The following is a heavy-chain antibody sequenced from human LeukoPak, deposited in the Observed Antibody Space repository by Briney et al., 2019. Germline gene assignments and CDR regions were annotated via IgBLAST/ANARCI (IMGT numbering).Heavy chain of an antibody. D-gene: IGHD3-10*01. J-gene: IGHJ6*02. V-gene: IGHV3-9*01. CDR2: ISWNSGSI. CDR1: GFTFDDYA. Sequence: PGGSLRLSCAASGFTFDDYAMHWVRQAPGKGLEGVSGISWNSGSIGYADSVKGRFTISRDNAKNSLYLQMNSLRAEDTALYYCAKDVGHYYYGSGSYYNVLDYYGMDVWGQGTTVTVSS. CDR3: AKDVGHYYYGSGSYYNVLDYYGMDV.